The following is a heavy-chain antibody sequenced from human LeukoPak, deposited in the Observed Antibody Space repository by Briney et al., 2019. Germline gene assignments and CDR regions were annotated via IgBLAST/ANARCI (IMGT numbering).Heavy chain of an antibody. Sequence: GGSLRLSCAASGFTFSSYAMSWVRQAPGKGLEWVSAISGSGGSTHYADSVKGRFTISRDNSKNMLYLQMGSLRPEDMAVYYCARCGAGSCYDCWGQGTLVTVSS. CDR1: GFTFSSYA. D-gene: IGHD2-15*01. V-gene: IGHV3-23*01. CDR2: ISGSGGST. CDR3: ARCGAGSCYDC. J-gene: IGHJ4*02.